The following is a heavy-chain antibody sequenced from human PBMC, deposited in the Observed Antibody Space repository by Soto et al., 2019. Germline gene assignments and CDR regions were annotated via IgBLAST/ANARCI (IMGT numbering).Heavy chain of an antibody. V-gene: IGHV3-9*01. CDR1: GFTFDDYA. D-gene: IGHD6-19*01. Sequence: GWSLRLSCAASGFTFDDYAMHWVRQAPGKGLEWVSGISWNSGSIGYADSVKGRFTISRDNAKNSLYLQMNNLRAEDTALYYCREDSGDRSGWYWGLAGYYYGMDVWGQGTTVTVSS. CDR2: ISWNSGSI. CDR3: REDSGDRSGWYWGLAGYYYGMDV. J-gene: IGHJ6*02.